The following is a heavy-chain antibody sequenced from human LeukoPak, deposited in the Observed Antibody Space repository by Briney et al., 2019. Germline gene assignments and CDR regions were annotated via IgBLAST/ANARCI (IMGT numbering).Heavy chain of an antibody. CDR1: GGSFSGYY. CDR2: INHSGST. J-gene: IGHJ5*02. D-gene: IGHD5-18*01. Sequence: KTSETLSLTCAVYGGSFSGYYWSWIRQPPGKGLEWIGEINHSGSTNYNPSLKSRVTISVDTSKNQFSLKLSSVTAADTAVYYCARGVDTAMVGSGQLLTQSPVGWFDPWGQGTLVTVSS. V-gene: IGHV4-34*01. CDR3: ARGVDTAMVGSGQLLTQSPVGWFDP.